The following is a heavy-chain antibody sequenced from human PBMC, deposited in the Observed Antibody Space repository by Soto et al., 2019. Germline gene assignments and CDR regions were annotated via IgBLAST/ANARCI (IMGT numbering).Heavy chain of an antibody. V-gene: IGHV3-7*01. Sequence: EVQLVESGGGFVQPGGSLRLTCAASGFTFSSYWMSWVRQAPGKGREWVANIKQDGSEKYYVDSVKGRFTISRDNAKNSQYLKMNSLRAEDTAVYYCARLTFTYYAIDPWGQGTLVTVSS. D-gene: IGHD1-26*01. J-gene: IGHJ5*02. CDR1: GFTFSSYW. CDR2: IKQDGSEK. CDR3: ARLTFTYYAIDP.